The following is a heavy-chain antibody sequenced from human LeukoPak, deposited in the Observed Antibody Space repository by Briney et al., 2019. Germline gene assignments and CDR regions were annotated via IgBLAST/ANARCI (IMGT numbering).Heavy chain of an antibody. CDR3: ARDRGDGVFDI. J-gene: IGHJ3*02. CDR2: INYSGTT. Sequence: SETLSLTCAVSGGSISGPYWSWIRQPPGKGVEWIGYINYSGTTNYNPSLKSRVTMSLDTSKNQFSLKLSSVTAADTAVYYCARDRGDGVFDIWGQGAMITVSS. CDR1: GGSISGPY. D-gene: IGHD4-17*01. V-gene: IGHV4-59*11.